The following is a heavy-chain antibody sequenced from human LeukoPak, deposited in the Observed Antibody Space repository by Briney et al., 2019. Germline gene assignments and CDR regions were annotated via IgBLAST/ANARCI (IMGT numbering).Heavy chain of an antibody. CDR1: GYTFTSYG. J-gene: IGHJ4*02. D-gene: IGHD3-16*02. Sequence: ASVKVSCKASGYTFTSYGISWVRQAPGQGLEWMGWISAYIGNTNYAQKLQGRVTMTTDTSTSTAYMELRSLRSDDTAVYYCARDAGTYDYVWGSYRFDYWGQGTLVTVSS. CDR3: ARDAGTYDYVWGSYRFDY. CDR2: ISAYIGNT. V-gene: IGHV1-18*04.